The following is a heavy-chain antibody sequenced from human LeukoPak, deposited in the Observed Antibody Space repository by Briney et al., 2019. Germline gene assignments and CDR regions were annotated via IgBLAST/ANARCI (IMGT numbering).Heavy chain of an antibody. J-gene: IGHJ4*02. D-gene: IGHD6-19*01. CDR3: ARADRYSSGWFTFDY. CDR1: GGSLSSGDYY. V-gene: IGHV4-30-4*01. Sequence: SETLSLTCTVSGGSLSSGDYYWSWIRQSPGKGLEWIGYIYYSGRTYYNPSLKSRLIISVDTSKNQFSLKLTSVTAADTAVYYCARADRYSSGWFTFDYWGQGTLVTVSS. CDR2: IYYSGRT.